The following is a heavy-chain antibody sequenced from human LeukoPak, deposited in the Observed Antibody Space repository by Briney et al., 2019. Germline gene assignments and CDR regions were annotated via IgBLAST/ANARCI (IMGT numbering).Heavy chain of an antibody. J-gene: IGHJ4*02. D-gene: IGHD3-22*01. V-gene: IGHV3-11*05. CDR2: ISSSSSYT. CDR1: GFTFSDYY. Sequence: GGSLRLSCAASGFTFSDYYMSWIRQAPGKGLEWVSYISSSSSYTNYADSVKGRFTISRDNAKNSLYLQMNSLRAEDTAVYYSARDLSRGEYYDSSGYLDYWGQGTLVTVSS. CDR3: ARDLSRGEYYDSSGYLDY.